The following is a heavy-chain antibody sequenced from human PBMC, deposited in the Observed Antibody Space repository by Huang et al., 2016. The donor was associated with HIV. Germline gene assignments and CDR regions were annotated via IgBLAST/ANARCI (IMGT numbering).Heavy chain of an antibody. J-gene: IGHJ4*02. CDR2: MSRSDNSI. D-gene: IGHD3-10*01. Sequence: QVQLVESGGGLVKPGGSLRLSCAASGFTVSDYYMCWIRQSPGKGLEWISYMSRSDNSIYYADPLKGRFTISRDDAKNSRYLQMNSLRADDTAVYYCARRSAFYRLDYWGQGTLVTVSS. CDR1: GFTVSDYY. CDR3: ARRSAFYRLDY. V-gene: IGHV3-11*01.